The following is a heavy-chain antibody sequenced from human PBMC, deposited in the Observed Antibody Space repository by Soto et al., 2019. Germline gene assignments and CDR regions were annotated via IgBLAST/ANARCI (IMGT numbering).Heavy chain of an antibody. J-gene: IGHJ5*02. CDR1: GGSISSSNW. CDR3: ARGKVAMIVVVPARNWFDP. Sequence: SETLSLTCAVSGGSISSSNWWSWVRQPPGKGLEWIGEIYHSGSTNYNPSLKSRVTISVDKSKNQFSLKLSSVTAADTAVYYCARGKVAMIVVVPARNWFDPWGQGTLVTGSS. D-gene: IGHD3-22*01. V-gene: IGHV4-4*02. CDR2: IYHSGST.